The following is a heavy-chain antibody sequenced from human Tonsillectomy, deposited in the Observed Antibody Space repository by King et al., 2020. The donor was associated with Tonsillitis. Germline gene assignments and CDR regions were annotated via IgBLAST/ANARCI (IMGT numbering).Heavy chain of an antibody. Sequence: VQLVESGGGLVKPGRSLRLACTASGFTFGDYAMSWFRQAPGKGLEWVGFIRSKPYGGTTEYAASVKGRFTISREDSKSIAYLQMNSLKTEDTAVYYCSRPYDSGGYSPHWYFDLWGRGTLVTVSS. J-gene: IGHJ2*01. V-gene: IGHV3-49*05. D-gene: IGHD3-22*01. CDR2: IRSKPYGGTT. CDR3: SRPYDSGGYSPHWYFDL. CDR1: GFTFGDYA.